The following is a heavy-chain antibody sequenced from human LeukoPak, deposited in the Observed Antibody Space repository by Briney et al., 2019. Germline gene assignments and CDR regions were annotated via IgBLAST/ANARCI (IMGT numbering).Heavy chain of an antibody. D-gene: IGHD7-27*01. CDR2: ISGSGDAT. CDR1: GFTFSTCP. J-gene: IGHJ4*02. V-gene: IGHV3-23*01. Sequence: GGSLRLSCAASGFTFSTCPMTWVRHAPGKGLEWISAISGSGDATYYADSVKGRFTISRDNSKNTLYLQMNSLRAEDTAVYYCARRGPNWGPIDYWGEGTLVTVSS. CDR3: ARRGPNWGPIDY.